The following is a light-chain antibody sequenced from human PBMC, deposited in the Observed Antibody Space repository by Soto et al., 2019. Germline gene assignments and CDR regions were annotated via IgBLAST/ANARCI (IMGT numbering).Light chain of an antibody. CDR2: DAS. V-gene: IGKV1-5*01. Sequence: DIQMTQSPSTLSASVGDRVTITCRASQVITGWLAWYQQKPGKAPNLLIYDASNVQSGVPPRFSGSGSGTDFTLTISRLEPEDFAVYYCQQYGSSSSFGGGTKVDIK. CDR3: QQYGSSSS. J-gene: IGKJ4*01. CDR1: QVITGW.